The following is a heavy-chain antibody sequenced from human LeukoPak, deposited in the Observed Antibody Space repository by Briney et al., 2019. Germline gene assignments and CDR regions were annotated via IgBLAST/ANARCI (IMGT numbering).Heavy chain of an antibody. CDR2: MNPNSGNT. Sequence: ASVKVSCKASGYTFTSYDINWVRQATGQGLEWMGWMNPNSGNTGYAQKFQGRVTMTSDTSVSTAYMELNGLRSDDTAIYYCTRSWIQLWTPDFDHWGQGTLVTVSS. D-gene: IGHD5-18*01. CDR1: GYTFTSYD. CDR3: TRSWIQLWTPDFDH. V-gene: IGHV1-8*01. J-gene: IGHJ4*02.